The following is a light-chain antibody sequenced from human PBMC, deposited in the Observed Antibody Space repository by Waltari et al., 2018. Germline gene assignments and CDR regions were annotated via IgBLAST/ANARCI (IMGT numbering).Light chain of an antibody. CDR1: SSDVGRYNL. V-gene: IGLV2-23*01. CDR3: CSYAGSSTLV. Sequence: QSALTQPAAASGSPGQSLTNPCSGPSSDVGRYNLVPWYQQRPGKAPKLMIYEGSKRPSXVSXRXSGSKSGNTASLTISGLQAEDEADYYCCSYAGSSTLVFGGGTKLTVL. CDR2: EGS. J-gene: IGLJ2*01.